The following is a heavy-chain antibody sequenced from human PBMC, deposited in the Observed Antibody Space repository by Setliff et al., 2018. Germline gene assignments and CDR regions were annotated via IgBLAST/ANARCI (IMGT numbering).Heavy chain of an antibody. CDR1: GFTPTEYA. V-gene: IGHV3-21*01. J-gene: IGHJ4*02. CDR3: VREGPAQGDTYGFPYFDY. D-gene: IGHD3-10*01. CDR2: NTRSDK. Sequence: PGGSLRLSCAVSGFTPTEYAMDWDRQVPGRGLEWVAVNTRSDKLYADSVRGRFTISTDIAKNSLYLQMSDLRVEDTAIYYCVREGPAQGDTYGFPYFDYWGQGIVVTVSS.